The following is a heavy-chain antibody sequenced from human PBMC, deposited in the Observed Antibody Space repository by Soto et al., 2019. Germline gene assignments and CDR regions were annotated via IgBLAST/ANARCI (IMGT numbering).Heavy chain of an antibody. CDR3: ASRGRYYSLDV. J-gene: IGHJ6*02. CDR2: ISANSVTT. Sequence: GSLWLLAEAAGLTLGNYAMSWVRQAPGKGLEWVSGISANSVTTSYSDSVKGRFSIFRDKSENTNKLCMQMNSLRVDDSAIYFCASRGRYYSLDVWGHGTTVTVS. V-gene: IGHV3-23*01. CDR1: GLTLGNYA. D-gene: IGHD3-16*01.